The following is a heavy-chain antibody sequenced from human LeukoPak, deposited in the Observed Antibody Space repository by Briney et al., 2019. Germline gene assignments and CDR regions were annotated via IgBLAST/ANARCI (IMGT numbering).Heavy chain of an antibody. Sequence: GGSLRLSCAASGFSFSNYAMTWVRQAPGKGLEWVSAISGSGGNTFSADSVRGRFTISRDNSKNTLYLQMNSLRVEDTAVYYCTRDPRNLDYWGQGTLVTVSS. CDR3: TRDPRNLDY. J-gene: IGHJ4*02. CDR2: ISGSGGNT. CDR1: GFSFSNYA. V-gene: IGHV3-23*01. D-gene: IGHD1-14*01.